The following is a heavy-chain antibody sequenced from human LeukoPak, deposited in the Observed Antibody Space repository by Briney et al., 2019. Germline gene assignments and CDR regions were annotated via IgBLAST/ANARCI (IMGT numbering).Heavy chain of an antibody. J-gene: IGHJ4*02. Sequence: SGGSLRLSCAASGFTFSSYAMSWVRQAPGKGLEWVSAISGSGGSTYYADSVKGRFTISRDNSKNTLYLQMNSLRAEDTAVYYCAKDHDFYYDSSGYYFDYWSQGTLVTVSS. CDR1: GFTFSSYA. CDR3: AKDHDFYYDSSGYYFDY. V-gene: IGHV3-23*01. D-gene: IGHD3-22*01. CDR2: ISGSGGST.